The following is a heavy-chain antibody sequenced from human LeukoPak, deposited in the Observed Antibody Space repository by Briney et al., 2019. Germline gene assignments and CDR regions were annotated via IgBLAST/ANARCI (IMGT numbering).Heavy chain of an antibody. CDR2: INHSGST. J-gene: IGHJ4*02. Sequence: PSETLSLTCAVYGGSFSGYYWSWIRQPPGKGLEWIGEINHSGSTNNNPSLKSRVTISVDTSKNQFSLKLSSVTAADTAVYYCARGLDCSGGSCYVDYWGQGTLVTVSS. D-gene: IGHD2-15*01. CDR3: ARGLDCSGGSCYVDY. V-gene: IGHV4-34*01. CDR1: GGSFSGYY.